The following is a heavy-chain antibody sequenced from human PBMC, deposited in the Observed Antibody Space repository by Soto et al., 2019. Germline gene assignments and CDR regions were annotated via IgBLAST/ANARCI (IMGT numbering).Heavy chain of an antibody. CDR2: FYPGDSDT. CDR3: ARHRHGGQLPQYLHYGIDV. D-gene: IGHD2-2*01. V-gene: IGHV5-51*01. CDR1: GFIFTNYW. Sequence: GESLKISCKGSGFIFTNYWIGWVRQMSGKGLELRGIFYPGDSDTRYSPSFQGQVTISADKCISTAYLQWSSLKASDTAIYYCARHRHGGQLPQYLHYGIDVWGQWTTVTVSS. J-gene: IGHJ6*02.